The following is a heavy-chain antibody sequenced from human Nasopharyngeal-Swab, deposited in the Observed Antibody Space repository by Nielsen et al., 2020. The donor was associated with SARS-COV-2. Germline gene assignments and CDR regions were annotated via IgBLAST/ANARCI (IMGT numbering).Heavy chain of an antibody. CDR3: TTTLYYYDSSGYSNDAFDI. CDR2: IKSKTDGGTT. J-gene: IGHJ3*02. Sequence: GGSLRLSCAASGFTFSNAWMSWVRQAPGKGLEWVGRIKSKTDGGTTDYAASVKGRFTISRDDSKNTLYLQMNSLKTEDTAVYYCTTTLYYYDSSGYSNDAFDIWGQGTMVTVSS. CDR1: GFTFSNAW. V-gene: IGHV3-15*01. D-gene: IGHD3-22*01.